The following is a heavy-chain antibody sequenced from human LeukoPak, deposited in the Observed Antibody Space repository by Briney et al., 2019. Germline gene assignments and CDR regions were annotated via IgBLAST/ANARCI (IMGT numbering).Heavy chain of an antibody. V-gene: IGHV3-30-3*01. CDR3: ARGPERTSVGTRYYYDMDV. D-gene: IGHD2-8*01. Sequence: PGGSLRLSCAASGFTFSSYAMHWVRQAPGKGLEGVAVISYDGSNKYYADSVKVRFTISRDSSKNTLYLQMNSLRAEDTAVYYCARGPERTSVGTRYYYDMDVWGQGTTVTVSS. J-gene: IGHJ6*02. CDR2: ISYDGSNK. CDR1: GFTFSSYA.